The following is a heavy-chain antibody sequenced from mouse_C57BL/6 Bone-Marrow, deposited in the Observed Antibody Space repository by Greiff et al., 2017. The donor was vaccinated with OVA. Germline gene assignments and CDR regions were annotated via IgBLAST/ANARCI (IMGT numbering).Heavy chain of an antibody. J-gene: IGHJ4*01. CDR2: ISDGGSYT. CDR1: GFTFSSYA. Sequence: EVKLVESGGGLVKPGGSLKLSCAASGFTFSSYAMSWVRQTPEERLEWVATISDGGSYTYYPDNVKGRFTISRDNAKNNLYLQMSHLKSEDTAMYYCARAFYYGYVYYAMDYWGQGTSVTVSS. D-gene: IGHD2-2*01. V-gene: IGHV5-4*03. CDR3: ARAFYYGYVYYAMDY.